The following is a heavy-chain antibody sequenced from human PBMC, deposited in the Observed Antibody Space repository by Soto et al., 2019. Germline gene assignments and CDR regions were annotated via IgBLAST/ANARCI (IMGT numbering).Heavy chain of an antibody. J-gene: IGHJ4*02. CDR1: GFTFSSYA. D-gene: IGHD3-22*01. Sequence: EVQLLESGGGLVQPGGSLRLSCAASGFTFSSYAMSWVRQAPGKGLEWVSATSGSGGSTYYADSVKGRFTISRDNSKNTLYLQMNSLRAEDTAVYYCARADYYDSSGYSAPPTVQLDYWGQGTLVTVSS. CDR3: ARADYYDSSGYSAPPTVQLDY. CDR2: TSGSGGST. V-gene: IGHV3-23*01.